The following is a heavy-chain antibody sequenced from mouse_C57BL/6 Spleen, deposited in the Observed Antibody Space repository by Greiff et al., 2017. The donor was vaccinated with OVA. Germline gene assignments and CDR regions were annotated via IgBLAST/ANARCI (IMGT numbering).Heavy chain of an antibody. CDR1: GYTFTSYW. V-gene: IGHV1-7*01. D-gene: IGHD1-1*01. CDR3: ASPLYGSSDWYFDV. CDR2: INTSSGCT. Sequence: QVQLQQSGAELAKPGASVKLSCKASGYTFTSYWMHWVKQRPGQGLEWIGYINTSSGCTKYKQKFKDKATLTADKSYSTAYMQLSSLTYEDSAVYYCASPLYGSSDWYFDVWGTGTTVTVSS. J-gene: IGHJ1*03.